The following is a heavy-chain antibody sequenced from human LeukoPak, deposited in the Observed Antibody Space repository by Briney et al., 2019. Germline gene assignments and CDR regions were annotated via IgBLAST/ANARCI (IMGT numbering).Heavy chain of an antibody. CDR1: GGSISSYY. V-gene: IGHV4-59*08. CDR2: IYYSGST. J-gene: IGHJ3*02. CDR3: ASSPIVGAFSPQDGRPFDI. Sequence: SETLSLTCTVSGGSISSYYWSWIRQPPGRGLEWIGYIYYSGSTNYNPSLKSRVTISVGTSKNQFSLKLSSVTAADTAVYYCASSPIVGAFSPQDGRPFDIWGQGTMVTVSS. D-gene: IGHD1-26*01.